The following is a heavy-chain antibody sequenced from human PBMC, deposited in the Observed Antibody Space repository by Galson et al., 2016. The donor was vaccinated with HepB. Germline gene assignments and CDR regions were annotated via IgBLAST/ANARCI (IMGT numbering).Heavy chain of an antibody. CDR2: TYYRSKWHF. CDR3: ARSYLLGRGFGS. CDR1: GDSVSSNSAG. V-gene: IGHV6-1*01. D-gene: IGHD7-27*01. J-gene: IGHJ4*02. Sequence: CAISGDSVSSNSAGWYWIRQSPSRGLEWLGRTYYRSKWHFDYAESVESRISINPDTAKNQFSLQLNSVTPEDTAIYYCARSYLLGRGFGSWRQGTLVTVSS.